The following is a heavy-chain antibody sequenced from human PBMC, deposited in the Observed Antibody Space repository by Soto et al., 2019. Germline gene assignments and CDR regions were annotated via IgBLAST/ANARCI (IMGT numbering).Heavy chain of an antibody. CDR2: ISYSGSS. D-gene: IGHD3-16*01. J-gene: IGHJ4*02. CDR1: GASMSSHY. V-gene: IGHV4-59*11. CDR3: ARADPYASLGF. Sequence: SETLSLTCTVSGASMSSHYWSWLRQPPGKGLEWIGYISYSGSSYYNPSLKSRVTISTDTTRNQFSLRLTSVIAADTAVYFCARADPYASLGFWGQGALVTVSS.